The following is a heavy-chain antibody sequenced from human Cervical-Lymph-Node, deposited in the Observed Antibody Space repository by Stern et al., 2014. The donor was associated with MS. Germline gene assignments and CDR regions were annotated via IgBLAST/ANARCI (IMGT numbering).Heavy chain of an antibody. CDR2: INGDGSRT. Sequence: EVQLVQSGGGLVQPGESLRLSCAASGFTFSSYWMHWVRQAPGKGLVWVSRINGDGSRTDYADSVKGRFTISRDNAKNTLYLQMNSLRADDTAVYYCARVAGTTYLDNWGQGTLVTVSS. CDR3: ARVAGTTYLDN. D-gene: IGHD1-7*01. J-gene: IGHJ4*02. V-gene: IGHV3-74*02. CDR1: GFTFSSYW.